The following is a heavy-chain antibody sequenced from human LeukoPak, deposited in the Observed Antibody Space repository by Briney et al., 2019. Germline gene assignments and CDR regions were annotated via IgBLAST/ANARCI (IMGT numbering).Heavy chain of an antibody. D-gene: IGHD6-13*01. CDR2: ISSSAGNT. J-gene: IGHJ4*02. V-gene: IGHV3-23*01. CDR1: GFTFSSYA. CDR3: PEGN. Sequence: PGGSLRLSYAASGFTFSSYAMYWVRQAPGKGLEWVSGISSSAGNTYYADSVKGRFTISRDNSENTLYLQMNSLRAEDTAISWFPEGNWGQGTLVTVSS.